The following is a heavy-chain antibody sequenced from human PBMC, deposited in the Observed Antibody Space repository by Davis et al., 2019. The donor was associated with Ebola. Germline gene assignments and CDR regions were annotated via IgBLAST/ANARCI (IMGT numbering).Heavy chain of an antibody. J-gene: IGHJ5*02. V-gene: IGHV4-34*01. D-gene: IGHD2-2*01. Sequence: SETLSLTCAVYGGSFSGYHWSWIRQPPGKGLEWIGEINHSGSTNYNPSLKSRVTISVDTSKNQFSLKLSSVIAADTAVYYCASRPSILCTSTSCHEYNWFDPWGQGTLVTVSS. CDR2: INHSGST. CDR3: ASRPSILCTSTSCHEYNWFDP. CDR1: GGSFSGYH.